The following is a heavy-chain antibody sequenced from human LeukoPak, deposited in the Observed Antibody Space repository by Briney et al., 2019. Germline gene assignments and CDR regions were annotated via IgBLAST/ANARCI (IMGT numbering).Heavy chain of an antibody. CDR3: AKACGKGIAAAGDY. J-gene: IGHJ4*02. CDR1: GFTFSSYA. V-gene: IGHV3-23*01. D-gene: IGHD6-13*01. CDR2: ISGSGGST. Sequence: GGSLRLSCAASGFTFSSYAMSWVRQAPGKGLEWVSAISGSGGSTYCADSVKGRFTISRDNSKNTLYLQMNSLRAEDTAVYYCAKACGKGIAAAGDYWGQGTLVTVSS.